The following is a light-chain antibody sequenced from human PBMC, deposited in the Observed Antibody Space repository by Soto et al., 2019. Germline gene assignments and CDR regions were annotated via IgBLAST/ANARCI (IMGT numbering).Light chain of an antibody. Sequence: EILLTQSPVTLSLSPGERATLSCRASQSVSSSYLAWYQQKPGQAPRLLIYRASTRATGIPARFSGSGSGTEFTLTISSLQSEDFAVYYCQQYNNWPPITFGQGTRLEIK. CDR3: QQYNNWPPIT. V-gene: IGKV3-15*01. CDR1: QSVSSSY. CDR2: RAS. J-gene: IGKJ5*01.